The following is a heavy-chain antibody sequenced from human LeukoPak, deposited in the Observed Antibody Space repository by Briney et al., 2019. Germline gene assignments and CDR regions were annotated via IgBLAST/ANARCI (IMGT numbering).Heavy chain of an antibody. CDR1: GYSFTNYW. Sequence: GESLKISCKGSGYSFTNYWITWVRQMPGKGLEWMGIIYPADSDTKYSPSLQGQVTISADKSITTAYLQWSSLKASDTAMYYCARSPRDGYHDAFDIWGQGTMVTVSS. V-gene: IGHV5-51*01. CDR3: ARSPRDGYHDAFDI. CDR2: IYPADSDT. D-gene: IGHD5-24*01. J-gene: IGHJ3*02.